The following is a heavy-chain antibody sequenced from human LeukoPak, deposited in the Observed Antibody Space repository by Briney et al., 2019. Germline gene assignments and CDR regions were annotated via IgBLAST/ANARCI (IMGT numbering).Heavy chain of an antibody. D-gene: IGHD2-15*01. CDR2: IFGSGGSA. J-gene: IGHJ4*02. CDR1: GFTFGTYA. V-gene: IGHV3-23*01. CDR3: AKTTTGYSSGRYPAWPIDY. Sequence: GGSLRLSCAASGFTFGTYAMYWVRQAPGKGLEWVSGIFGSGGSAHYADSVKGRFTISRDNSKNTVYLQMDSLRAEDTATYYCAKTTTGYSSGRYPAWPIDYWGQGTLVTVSS.